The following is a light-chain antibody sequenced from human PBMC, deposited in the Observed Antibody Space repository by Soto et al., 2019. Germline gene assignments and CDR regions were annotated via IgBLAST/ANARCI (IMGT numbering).Light chain of an antibody. V-gene: IGKV3-11*01. J-gene: IGKJ1*01. CDR1: QSVSSY. CDR2: DAS. Sequence: EIVLTQSPDTLSLSPGERATVSCRASQSVSSYLAWYQQKPGQAPRLLIYDASNRATGIPARFSGSGSGTDFTLTFSSLEPEDFAVYYCQQRSNWPPWTFGQGTKVEIK. CDR3: QQRSNWPPWT.